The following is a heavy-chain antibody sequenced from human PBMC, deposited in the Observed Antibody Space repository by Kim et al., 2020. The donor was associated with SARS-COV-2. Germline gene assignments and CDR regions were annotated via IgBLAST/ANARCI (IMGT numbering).Heavy chain of an antibody. D-gene: IGHD3-10*01. J-gene: IGHJ4*02. Sequence: SQKFQSRVSITRDTSASTAYMELSSLRAEDTTVYYCARGGWFGEFNHFDYWGQGTLVTVSS. V-gene: IGHV1-3*01. CDR3: ARGGWFGEFNHFDY.